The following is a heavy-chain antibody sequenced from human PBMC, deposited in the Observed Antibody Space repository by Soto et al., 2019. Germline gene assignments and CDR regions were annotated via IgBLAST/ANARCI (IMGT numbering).Heavy chain of an antibody. CDR1: GGTFSSYA. V-gene: IGHV1-69*01. Sequence: QVQLVQSGAEVKKPGSSVKVSCKASGGTFSSYAISWVRQAPGQGLEWMGGIIPIFGTANYAQKFQGRVTITADEATSTVYMELSSLRSEDTAVYYCARDKRGDYYDSSGYYRAYNYYGMDVWGQGTTVTVSS. CDR2: IIPIFGTA. J-gene: IGHJ6*02. D-gene: IGHD3-22*01. CDR3: ARDKRGDYYDSSGYYRAYNYYGMDV.